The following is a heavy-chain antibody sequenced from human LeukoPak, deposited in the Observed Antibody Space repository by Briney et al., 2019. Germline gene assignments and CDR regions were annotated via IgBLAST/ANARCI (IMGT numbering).Heavy chain of an antibody. CDR2: IMPIFDTA. D-gene: IGHD6-13*01. CDR1: GGTFSSYA. V-gene: IGHV1-69*01. CDR3: ARGYSSSWYLGFDY. Sequence: ASVKVSCKASGGTFSSYAISWVRQAPGQGLEWMGGIMPIFDTANYAQKSQGRVTITADESTSTAYMVLSSLRSEDTAVYYCARGYSSSWYLGFDYWGQGTLVTVSS. J-gene: IGHJ4*02.